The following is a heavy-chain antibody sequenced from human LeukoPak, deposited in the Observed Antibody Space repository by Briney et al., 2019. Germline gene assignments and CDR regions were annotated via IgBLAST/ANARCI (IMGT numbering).Heavy chain of an antibody. J-gene: IGHJ4*02. Sequence: GEALQISCKGSGYSFTSYWIGWVRPMPGKGREWMGIIYPGDSDTRYSPSFQGQVTISADKSISTAYLQWSSLKASDTAMYYCARPSRDGYNFDYWGQGTLVTVSS. CDR1: GYSFTSYW. D-gene: IGHD5-24*01. CDR3: ARPSRDGYNFDY. V-gene: IGHV5-51*01. CDR2: IYPGDSDT.